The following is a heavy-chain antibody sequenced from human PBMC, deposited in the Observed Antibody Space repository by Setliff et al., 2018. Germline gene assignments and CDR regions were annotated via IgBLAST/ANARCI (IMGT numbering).Heavy chain of an antibody. CDR3: AKDRYSFGSQMYWNSFSL. CDR1: NGSLDRSGYY. V-gene: IGHV4-39*02. Sequence: ETLSLTCTVSNGSLDRSGYYWGWIRQPPGKGLEWIASVYHRGSTYYNPSLKSRVTISVDMSRNQFSLQLKSVTAADTAVYYCAKDRYSFGSQMYWNSFSLWGPGTMVTVSS. J-gene: IGHJ3*01. D-gene: IGHD1-1*01. CDR2: VYHRGST.